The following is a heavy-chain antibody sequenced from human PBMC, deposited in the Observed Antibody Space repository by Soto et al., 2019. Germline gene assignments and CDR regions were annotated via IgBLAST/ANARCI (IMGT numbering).Heavy chain of an antibody. J-gene: IGHJ6*02. CDR2: IYPGDSDS. Sequence: GELLKIFCKGSGYSFTSYGIGWVRQMPVKGLEWMGIIYPGDSDSTYSPSFQGQVTMSVDKSSNTAYLQWSSLKASDTAMYYCARQGVTAMAPSAKGMDVWGQGTTVTVS. CDR3: ARQGVTAMAPSAKGMDV. V-gene: IGHV5-51*01. D-gene: IGHD5-18*01. CDR1: GYSFTSYG.